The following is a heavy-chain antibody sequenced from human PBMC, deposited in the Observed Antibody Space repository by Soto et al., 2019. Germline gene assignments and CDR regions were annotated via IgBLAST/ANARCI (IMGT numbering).Heavy chain of an antibody. Sequence: QVQLQESGPGLVKPSETLSLTCTVSGGSISSYYWSWIRQPPGKGLEWIGYIYYSGTTNYNPSLKSRVTISVDTSKNQLSLKLSTVTAADAAVYYCARRYGYSFDYLGQGTLVTVSS. J-gene: IGHJ4*02. CDR2: IYYSGTT. V-gene: IGHV4-59*08. D-gene: IGHD5-18*01. CDR3: ARRYGYSFDY. CDR1: GGSISSYY.